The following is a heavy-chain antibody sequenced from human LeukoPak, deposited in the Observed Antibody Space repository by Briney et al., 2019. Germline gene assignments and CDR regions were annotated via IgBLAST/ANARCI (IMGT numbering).Heavy chain of an antibody. Sequence: PGGSLRLSCATSGFTFDDYAMHWVRQAPGKALEWVSLITWDGTSTYYRDSVKGRFTISRDNKNSLYLQMTSLSAEDTALYYCAEDHVPAAIGVPWFDPWGQGTLVTVSS. J-gene: IGHJ5*02. CDR2: ITWDGTST. V-gene: IGHV3-43D*03. D-gene: IGHD2-2*01. CDR1: GFTFDDYA. CDR3: AEDHVPAAIGVPWFDP.